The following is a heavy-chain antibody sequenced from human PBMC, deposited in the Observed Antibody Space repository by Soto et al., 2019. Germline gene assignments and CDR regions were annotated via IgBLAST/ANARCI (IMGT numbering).Heavy chain of an antibody. J-gene: IGHJ6*02. CDR1: GGSISSYY. D-gene: IGHD3-10*01. CDR3: ARADYYGSGSYYTDYYYYGMDV. Sequence: SETLSLTCTVSGGSISSYYWSWIRQPPGKGLEWIGYIYYSGSTNYNPSLKSRVTISVDTSKNQFSLKLSSVTAADTAVYYCARADYYGSGSYYTDYYYYGMDVWGQGTTVTVSS. V-gene: IGHV4-59*01. CDR2: IYYSGST.